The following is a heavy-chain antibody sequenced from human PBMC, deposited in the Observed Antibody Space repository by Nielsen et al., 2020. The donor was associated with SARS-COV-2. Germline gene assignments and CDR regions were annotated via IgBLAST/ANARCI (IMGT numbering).Heavy chain of an antibody. D-gene: IGHD2-21*02. CDR2: ITPVYNTP. Sequence: WVRQAPGQGLEWMGGITPVYNTPRYAQKFQGRVTITADESTRTAYMELSSLTSEDTAMYYCARATYCGGDCYATDGWGLGTLVTVSS. CDR3: ARATYCGGDCYATDG. J-gene: IGHJ4*02. V-gene: IGHV1-69*01.